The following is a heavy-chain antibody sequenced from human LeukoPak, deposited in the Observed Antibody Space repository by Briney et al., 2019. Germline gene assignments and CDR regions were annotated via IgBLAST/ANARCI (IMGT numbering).Heavy chain of an antibody. J-gene: IGHJ4*02. CDR1: GFTFSNYA. Sequence: PGGSLRLSCAASGFTFSNYAMHWVRQAPGKGLEWVAVISYDGSNKYYADSVKGRFTISRDNSKNTLFLQMSSLRTEDTAVYYCARGPQRHIFSYGANWGQGTPVTVSS. V-gene: IGHV3-30-3*01. CDR2: ISYDGSNK. CDR3: ARGPQRHIFSYGAN. D-gene: IGHD5-18*01.